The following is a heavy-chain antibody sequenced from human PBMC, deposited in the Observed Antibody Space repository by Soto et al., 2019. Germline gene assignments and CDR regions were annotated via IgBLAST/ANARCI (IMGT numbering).Heavy chain of an antibody. J-gene: IGHJ4*02. V-gene: IGHV2-5*02. Sequence: QITLKESGPTLVTPTQTLTLTCTFSGFSLSTSGLGVSWIRQPPGKALDWLAVIYWDDDKRYNPSLKNRLTITKNNSKNQVVLTLTTMDPVETATYSGAHSDSLRFLDSWGQGTLVTVSS. CDR3: AHSDSLRFLDS. D-gene: IGHD3-16*01. CDR2: IYWDDDK. CDR1: GFSLSTSGLG.